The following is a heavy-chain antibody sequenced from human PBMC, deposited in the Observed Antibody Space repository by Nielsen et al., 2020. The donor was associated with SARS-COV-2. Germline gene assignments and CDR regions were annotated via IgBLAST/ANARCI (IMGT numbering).Heavy chain of an antibody. CDR3: ARGDLVVVPSPLLGLGPIFYYFYLDV. J-gene: IGHJ6*03. CDR2: VSHSGST. Sequence: SETLSLTCAVSGDSVSSHDWWTWVRQSPGKGLEWIGEVSHSGSTNYNPSLKSRVTLSMDKSKNQFSLRPTSVSAADTAVYFCARGDLVVVPSPLLGLGPIFYYFYLDVWGKGTSVTVSS. V-gene: IGHV4-4*02. D-gene: IGHD2-2*02. CDR1: GDSVSSHDW.